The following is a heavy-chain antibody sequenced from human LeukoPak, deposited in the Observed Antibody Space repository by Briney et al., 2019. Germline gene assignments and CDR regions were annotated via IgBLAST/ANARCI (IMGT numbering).Heavy chain of an antibody. J-gene: IGHJ4*02. V-gene: IGHV4-4*07. CDR2: IHTSGST. Sequence: SETLSLTCTVSGGSFTNYYGSWIRQPAGKGLEWIGRIHTSGSTDYNPSLKSRVTMSVDTSKNQFSLKLTSVTAADTAVYYCARELYGSGLGPLWYWGQGTLVTVSS. D-gene: IGHD6-19*01. CDR1: GGSFTNYY. CDR3: ARELYGSGLGPLWY.